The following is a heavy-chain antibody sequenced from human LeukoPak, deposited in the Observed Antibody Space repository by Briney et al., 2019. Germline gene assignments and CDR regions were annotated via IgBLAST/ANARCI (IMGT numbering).Heavy chain of an antibody. D-gene: IGHD4-11*01. Sequence: ASVKVSCKASGYTFTGYYMHWVRQAPGQGLEWMGWINPNSGGTNYAQKFQGRVTMTRDTSISTAYMELSRLRSDDTAVYYCARGHRGWTTLYYYYMDVWGKGTTVTVSS. CDR2: INPNSGGT. V-gene: IGHV1-2*02. CDR1: GYTFTGYY. J-gene: IGHJ6*03. CDR3: ARGHRGWTTLYYYYMDV.